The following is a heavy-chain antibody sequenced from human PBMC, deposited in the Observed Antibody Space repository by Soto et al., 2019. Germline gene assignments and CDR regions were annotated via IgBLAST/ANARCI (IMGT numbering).Heavy chain of an antibody. Sequence: QVLLEESGPGLVKPSQTLSLTCTVSGGSVSSGYHYWSWIRQPPGKGLEWIGYVYYSGCTYHNPSLGSRVTISIDTSKNQFSLKLNPVTASDAAVYFCATESSGSSPLHFDFWGQGALVSVSS. CDR3: ATESSGSSPLHFDF. D-gene: IGHD3-22*01. CDR2: VYYSGCT. CDR1: GGSVSSGYHY. V-gene: IGHV4-30-4*01. J-gene: IGHJ4*02.